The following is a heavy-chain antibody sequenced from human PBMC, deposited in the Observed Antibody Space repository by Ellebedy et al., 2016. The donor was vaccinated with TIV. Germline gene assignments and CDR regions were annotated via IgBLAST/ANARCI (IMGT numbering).Heavy chain of an antibody. V-gene: IGHV1-69*10. CDR3: ARGLPNYFHTRWNAFDI. Sequence: AASVKVSCKASGLTFNNYAISWVRQPPGQGLEWMGGSIPIFGITNYAQKFQGRVTITADKSTSTAYMELTSLRSEDTAVYYCARGLPNYFHTRWNAFDIWGQGTMVTVSS. CDR1: GLTFNNYA. CDR2: SIPIFGIT. J-gene: IGHJ3*02. D-gene: IGHD3-22*01.